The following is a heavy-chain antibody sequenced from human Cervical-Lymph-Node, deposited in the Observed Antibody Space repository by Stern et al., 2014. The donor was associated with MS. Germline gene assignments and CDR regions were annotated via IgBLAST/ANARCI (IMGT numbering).Heavy chain of an antibody. CDR1: GDSISSYTHY. V-gene: IGHV4-39*01. Sequence: QVQLQQSGPGLVKPSETLSLTCAVSGDSISSYTHYWAWIRQPPGKGLEWIGSVYYSGASYYTPSLKIPVPISVATSKNHFSRGLNSVTAADTAVYYCAKHACTGAACPFDLWGQGTLVTVSS. D-gene: IGHD2-8*02. CDR2: VYYSGAS. J-gene: IGHJ4*02. CDR3: AKHACTGAACPFDL.